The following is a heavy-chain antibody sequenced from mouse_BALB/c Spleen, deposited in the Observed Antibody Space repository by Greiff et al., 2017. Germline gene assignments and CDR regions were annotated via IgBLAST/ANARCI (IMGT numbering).Heavy chain of an antibody. CDR2: ISCYNGAT. D-gene: IGHD4-1*01. V-gene: IGHV1S34*01. J-gene: IGHJ4*01. CDR3: ASNWDRKYYAMDY. CDR1: GYSFTGYY. Sequence: LVKTGASVKISCKASGYSFTGYYMHWVKQSHGKSLEWIGYISCYNGATSYNQKFKGKATFTVDTSSSTAYMQFNSLTSEDSAVYYCASNWDRKYYAMDYWGQGTSVTVSS.